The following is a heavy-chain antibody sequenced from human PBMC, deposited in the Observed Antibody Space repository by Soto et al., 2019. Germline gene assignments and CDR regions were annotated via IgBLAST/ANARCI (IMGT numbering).Heavy chain of an antibody. CDR2: INPNSDGT. V-gene: IGHV1-2*04. Sequence: ASVKVSCKASGYTFTGYYMHWVRQAPGQGLEWMGWINPNSDGTNYAQKFQGWVTMTRDTSISTAYMELSRLRSDDTAVYYCARVPRGYWHMDVWGKGTTVTVSS. D-gene: IGHD2-8*02. CDR1: GYTFTGYY. CDR3: ARVPRGYWHMDV. J-gene: IGHJ6*03.